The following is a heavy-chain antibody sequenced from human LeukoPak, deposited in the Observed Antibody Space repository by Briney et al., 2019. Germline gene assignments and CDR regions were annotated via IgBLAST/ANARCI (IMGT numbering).Heavy chain of an antibody. CDR1: GYTFITYA. CDR2: INAGNGNT. J-gene: IGHJ4*02. D-gene: IGHD3-22*01. CDR3: ARDGAPWYYYDSTGTPTFDY. V-gene: IGHV1-3*01. Sequence: ASVKVSCKASGYTFITYAMHWVRQAPGQRLEWMGWINAGNGNTKYSQKFQGRVILTSDTSASTAYMELSRLRSDDTAVYYCARDGAPWYYYDSTGTPTFDYWGQGTLVTVSS.